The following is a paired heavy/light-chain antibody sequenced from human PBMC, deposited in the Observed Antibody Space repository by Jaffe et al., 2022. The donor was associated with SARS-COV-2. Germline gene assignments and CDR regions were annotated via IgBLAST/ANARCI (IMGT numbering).Light chain of an antibody. CDR2: SAS. J-gene: IGKJ4*01. Sequence: DIQMTQSPSSLSASVGDRVTITCRASQSISTYLNWYQQKPGKAPKLLIYSASSLQLGVPSRFSGSGSGTDFTLTISSLQPEDFATYYCQQTYSAPRMVTFGGGTKVEIK. V-gene: IGKV1-39*01. CDR1: QSISTY. CDR3: QQTYSAPRMVT.
Heavy chain of an antibody. CDR3: TSGSVFGNSARHGMDV. D-gene: IGHD4-4*01. V-gene: IGHV5-51*01. J-gene: IGHJ6*02. CDR1: GYRFPNYW. CDR2: IYPGDSDT. Sequence: EVQLVQSGAEVKKPGESLKISCKGSGYRFPNYWIGWVRQTPGRGLEWMGVIYPGDSDTRYSPSFQGQVNISGDKSITTAYLQWTSLKTSDTAIYYCTSGSVFGNSARHGMDVWGQGTTVSVSS.